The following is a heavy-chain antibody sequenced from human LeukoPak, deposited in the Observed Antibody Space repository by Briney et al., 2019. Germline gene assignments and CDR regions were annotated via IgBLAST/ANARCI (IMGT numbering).Heavy chain of an antibody. CDR3: ASEDNTGSLAY. Sequence: PGGSLRLSCAASGFTFSNLWMSWVRQAPGKGLEWVANIKQDGSEKYYVDSVKGRFTISRDNAKNSLYLQMSSLRGDDTALYYCASEDNTGSLAYWGQGTLVTVSS. D-gene: IGHD3-22*01. CDR2: IKQDGSEK. J-gene: IGHJ4*02. CDR1: GFTFSNLW. V-gene: IGHV3-7*01.